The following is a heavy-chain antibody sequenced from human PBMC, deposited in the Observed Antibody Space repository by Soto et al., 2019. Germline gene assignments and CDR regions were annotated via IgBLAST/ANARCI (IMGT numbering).Heavy chain of an antibody. CDR2: ISILGDST. D-gene: IGHD6-19*01. CDR3: ARDRAGTRTFPHNTFNL. J-gene: IGHJ3*01. V-gene: IGHV3-11*01. Sequence: QEQLAESGGGLVKPGGSLRLSCAASGFSFNVYCMTWIRQAPGSGLEWVASISILGDSTYYADSVKGRFTISRDNVKNSLDLQMDTLRAEDTAVYYCARDRAGTRTFPHNTFNLWGQGTTVTVAS. CDR1: GFSFNVYC.